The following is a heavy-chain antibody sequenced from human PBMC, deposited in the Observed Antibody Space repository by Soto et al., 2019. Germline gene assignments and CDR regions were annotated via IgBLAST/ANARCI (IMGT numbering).Heavy chain of an antibody. V-gene: IGHV1-69*12. CDR3: ARGPISPNSSSSGCTS. J-gene: IGHJ5*02. CDR1: GGTFSSYA. Sequence: QVQLVQSGAEVKKPGSSVKVSCKASGGTFSSYAISWVRQAPGQGLEWMGGIIPIFGTANYAQKFQGRVTITADEPTSTAYMALSSLRSEDTAVYYCARGPISPNSSSSGCTSWGQGTLVTVSS. CDR2: IIPIFGTA. D-gene: IGHD6-6*01.